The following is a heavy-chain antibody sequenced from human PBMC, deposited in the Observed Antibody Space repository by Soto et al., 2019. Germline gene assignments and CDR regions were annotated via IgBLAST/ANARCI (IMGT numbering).Heavy chain of an antibody. CDR3: AREAARYFDY. J-gene: IGHJ4*02. Sequence: SETLSLTCAVSGYSISSGYYWGWIRQPPGKGLEWIGSIHHSGSTYYNPSLKSRVTISVDTSKNQFSLKLSSVTAADTAVYYCAREAARYFDYWGQGTLVTVSS. V-gene: IGHV4-38-2*02. CDR2: IHHSGST. CDR1: GYSISSGYY. D-gene: IGHD6-6*01.